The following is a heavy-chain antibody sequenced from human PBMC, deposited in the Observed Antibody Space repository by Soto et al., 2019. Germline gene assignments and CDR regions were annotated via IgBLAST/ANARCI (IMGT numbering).Heavy chain of an antibody. CDR2: IYYSGST. J-gene: IGHJ3*02. CDR1: GGSISSYY. Sequence: SETLSLTCTVSGGSISSYYWSWIRQPAGKGLEWIGYIYYSGSTNYNPSLKSRVTISVDTSKNQFSLKLSSVTAADTAVYYCARDPIVGATKYAFDIWVQGTMVTVSS. CDR3: ARDPIVGATKYAFDI. V-gene: IGHV4-59*01. D-gene: IGHD1-26*01.